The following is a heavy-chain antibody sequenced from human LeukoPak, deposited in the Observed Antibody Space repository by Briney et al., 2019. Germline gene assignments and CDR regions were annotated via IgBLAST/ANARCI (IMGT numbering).Heavy chain of an antibody. D-gene: IGHD3-16*01. V-gene: IGHV1-46*01. CDR3: ATGGGSYGDLGDY. CDR2: INPSGGSA. J-gene: IGHJ4*02. CDR1: GYTFTSYY. Sequence: ASVKVSCKASGYTFTSYYMHWVRQAPGQGLEWMGIINPSGGSASYAQKFQGRVTMTRDTSTSTVYMELSSLRSEDTAVHYCATGGGSYGDLGDYWGQGTLVTVSS.